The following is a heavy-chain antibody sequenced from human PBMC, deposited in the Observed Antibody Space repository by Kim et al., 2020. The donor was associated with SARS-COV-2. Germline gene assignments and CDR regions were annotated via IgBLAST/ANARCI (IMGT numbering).Heavy chain of an antibody. CDR3: AKAGGYSYGNAFDI. D-gene: IGHD5-18*01. CDR1: GFTFSSYG. V-gene: IGHV3-30*18. J-gene: IGHJ3*02. Sequence: GGSLRLSCAASGFTFSSYGMHWVRQAPGKGLEWVAVISYDGSNKYYADSVKGRFTISRDNSKNTLYLQMNSLRAEDTAVYYCAKAGGYSYGNAFDIWGQG. CDR2: ISYDGSNK.